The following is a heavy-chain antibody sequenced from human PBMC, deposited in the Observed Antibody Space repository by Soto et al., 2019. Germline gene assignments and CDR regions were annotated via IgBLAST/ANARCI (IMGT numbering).Heavy chain of an antibody. CDR2: IYYSGST. D-gene: IGHD3-3*01. CDR1: GGSINSGGYY. V-gene: IGHV4-31*03. Sequence: SETLSLTCTVSGGSINSGGYYWGGSRQQAGKGLEWVGYIYYSGSTYYNPSLKSRVTISIATSKNQFSLKLSSVTAADTAVYYCARAQTIFGIITVFDYWGQGTLVTVSS. CDR3: ARAQTIFGIITVFDY. J-gene: IGHJ4*02.